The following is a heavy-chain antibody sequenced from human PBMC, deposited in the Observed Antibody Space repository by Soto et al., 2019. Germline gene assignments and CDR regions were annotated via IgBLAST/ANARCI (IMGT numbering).Heavy chain of an antibody. J-gene: IGHJ4*02. Sequence: SEPLSLTFAVSGSSFTCYYWSWIRQPPGKGLEWIGEINHSGSTNYNPSLKSRVTISVDTSKNQFSLKLSSVTAADTAVYYCARAYGSNVFDFWGQG. CDR3: ARAYGSNVFDF. CDR2: INHSGST. CDR1: GSSFTCYY. V-gene: IGHV4-34*01. D-gene: IGHD4-17*01.